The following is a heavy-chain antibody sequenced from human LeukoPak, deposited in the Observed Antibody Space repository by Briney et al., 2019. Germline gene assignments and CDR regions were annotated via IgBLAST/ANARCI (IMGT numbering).Heavy chain of an antibody. CDR3: ATEPGIGYAFDI. CDR2: INPDGSTQ. CDR1: GITFRNYW. V-gene: IGHV3-7*01. Sequence: PGGSLRLSCVASGITFRNYWMSWVRQAPGKGLEWVANINPDGSTQNYVHSVKGRFTISRDNAKNSLSLQMNSLRAEDTAVYHCATEPGIGYAFDIWGQGTMVTVSS. D-gene: IGHD2-15*01. J-gene: IGHJ3*02.